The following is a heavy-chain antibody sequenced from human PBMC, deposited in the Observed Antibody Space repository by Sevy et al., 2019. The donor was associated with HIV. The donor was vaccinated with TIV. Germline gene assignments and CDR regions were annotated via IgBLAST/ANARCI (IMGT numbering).Heavy chain of an antibody. D-gene: IGHD4-4*01. CDR1: GGSIRSYY. CDR3: ASAVTVTTPDREDY. V-gene: IGHV4-59*01. Sequence: SETLSLTCTVSGGSIRSYYWSWIRQPPGKGLEWIGHIHYSGSTNHNPSLKSRVTISLDTSKNQFYLKLSSVTAADTAVYYCASAVTVTTPDREDYWGQGSLGTVSS. J-gene: IGHJ4*02. CDR2: IHYSGST.